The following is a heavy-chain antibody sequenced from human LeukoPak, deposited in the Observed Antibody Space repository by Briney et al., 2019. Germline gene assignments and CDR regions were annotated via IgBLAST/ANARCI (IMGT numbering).Heavy chain of an antibody. D-gene: IGHD6-13*01. CDR1: GFTFTSYA. J-gene: IGHJ4*02. Sequence: GGSLRLSCAASGFTFTSYAMSWVRQAPGKGLEWVSTISYSGGSTYYADSVKGRFTISRDNSKNTLYLQLNSLGAEDTAIYYCAKDRGGGAAAELDFWGQGTLVAVSS. V-gene: IGHV3-23*01. CDR3: AKDRGGGAAAELDF. CDR2: ISYSGGST.